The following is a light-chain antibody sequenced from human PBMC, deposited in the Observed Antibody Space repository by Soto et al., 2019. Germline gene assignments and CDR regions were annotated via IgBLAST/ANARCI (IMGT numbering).Light chain of an antibody. CDR1: SSDVGGYNY. Sequence: QSALTQPRSVSGSPGQSVTISCTGTSSDVGGYNYVSWYQQHPGQAPKLMIYDVSKRPSGVPDRFSGSKSGNTASLTISWLQAEDEAHYYCCSYAGSYWVFGGGTKRTVL. CDR2: DVS. CDR3: CSYAGSYWV. J-gene: IGLJ2*01. V-gene: IGLV2-11*01.